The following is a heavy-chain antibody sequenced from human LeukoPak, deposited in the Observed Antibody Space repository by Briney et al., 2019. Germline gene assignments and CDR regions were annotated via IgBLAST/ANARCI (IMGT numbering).Heavy chain of an antibody. V-gene: IGHV4-34*01. CDR2: INHSGST. D-gene: IGHD3-10*01. J-gene: IGHJ4*02. Sequence: PSETLSLTCAVYGGSFSGYYWSWIRQPPGKGLEWIGEINHSGSTNYNPSLKSRVTISVDTSKNQFSLKLSSVTAADTAVYYCARRGRITRAYYFDYWGQGTLVTVSS. CDR1: GGSFSGYY. CDR3: ARRGRITRAYYFDY.